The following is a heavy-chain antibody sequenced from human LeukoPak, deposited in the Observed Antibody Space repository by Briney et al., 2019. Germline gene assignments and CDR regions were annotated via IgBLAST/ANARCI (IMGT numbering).Heavy chain of an antibody. CDR1: GGTFSSYA. CDR3: ARVSSSWYHDAFDI. CDR2: IIPILGIA. J-gene: IGHJ3*02. Sequence: SVKVSCKASGGTFSSYAISWVRQAPGQGLEWMGRIIPILGIANYAQKFQGRVTITADKSTSTVYMELSSLRSEDTAVCYCARVSSSWYHDAFDIWGQGTMVTVSS. V-gene: IGHV1-69*04. D-gene: IGHD6-13*01.